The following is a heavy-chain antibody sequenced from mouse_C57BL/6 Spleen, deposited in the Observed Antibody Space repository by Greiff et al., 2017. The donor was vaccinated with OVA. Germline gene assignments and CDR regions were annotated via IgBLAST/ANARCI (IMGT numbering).Heavy chain of an antibody. CDR3: TTWGVRLWYFDV. J-gene: IGHJ1*03. Sequence: EVQLQESGAELVRPGASVKLSCTASGFNFKDYYMHWVKQRPEQGLEWIGRIDPEDGDTDYAPKFQGKATMTADTSSNTAYLQLRRLTSEDTAVYYCTTWGVRLWYFDVWGTGTTVTVSS. V-gene: IGHV14-1*01. D-gene: IGHD2-14*01. CDR2: IDPEDGDT. CDR1: GFNFKDYY.